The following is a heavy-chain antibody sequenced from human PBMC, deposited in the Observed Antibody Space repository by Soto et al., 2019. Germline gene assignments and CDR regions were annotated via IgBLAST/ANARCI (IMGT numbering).Heavy chain of an antibody. CDR1: VFTFSNYA. J-gene: IGHJ4*02. CDR2: ISSSGGST. Sequence: GGSLRLSCAASVFTFSNYAMSWVRQAPGKELEWVSSISSSGGSTDYADSVKGRFTISRDNSQNTLNLQMNSLRAEDTAIYFCAKNQHAMAHDYWGPGTLVTVSS. D-gene: IGHD2-8*01. CDR3: AKNQHAMAHDY. V-gene: IGHV3-23*01.